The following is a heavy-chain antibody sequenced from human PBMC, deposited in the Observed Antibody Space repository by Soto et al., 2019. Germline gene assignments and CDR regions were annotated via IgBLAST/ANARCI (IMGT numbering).Heavy chain of an antibody. CDR3: AHLNDDIPVDAFDI. V-gene: IGHV2-5*01. CDR2: IYWNDDK. J-gene: IGHJ3*02. CDR1: GFSLSTSGVG. Sequence: SGPTLVNPTQTLPLPCTFSGFSLSTSGVGVGWIRQPRGKALEWLALIYWNDDKRYSPSLKSRLTITKDTSKNQVVLTVTNMDPVDTATYYCAHLNDDIPVDAFDIWGQGTMVTVSS. D-gene: IGHD2-2*02.